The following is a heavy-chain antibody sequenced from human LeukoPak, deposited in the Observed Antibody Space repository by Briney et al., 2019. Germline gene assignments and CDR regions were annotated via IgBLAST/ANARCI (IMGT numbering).Heavy chain of an antibody. V-gene: IGHV4-59*01. CDR1: GGSISSYY. J-gene: IGHJ4*02. CDR2: IYHTGST. D-gene: IGHD6-25*01. CDR3: ARRGRNSSGWQDYL. Sequence: TSETLSLTCIVSGGSISSYYWSWIRQPPGKGLEWIANIYHTGSTNYNPSLSSRVTISIDTAKNQFSLKLTSVTAADTAVYYCARRGRNSSGWQDYLWGQGTLVTVSS.